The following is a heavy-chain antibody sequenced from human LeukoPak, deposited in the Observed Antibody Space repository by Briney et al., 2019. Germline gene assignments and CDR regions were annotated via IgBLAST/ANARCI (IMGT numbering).Heavy chain of an antibody. V-gene: IGHV1-8*01. D-gene: IGHD7-27*01. CDR1: GYTFSTYD. J-gene: IGHJ4*02. CDR3: ASRKLGNDY. Sequence: WASVKVSCKAAGYTFSTYDISWVRQATGQGLEWMGWMNPKSGNTLYAQKFQGRVTMTRNTSISTAYMELSSVRSEDTAVYYCASRKLGNDYWGQGTLVTVSS. CDR2: MNPKSGNT.